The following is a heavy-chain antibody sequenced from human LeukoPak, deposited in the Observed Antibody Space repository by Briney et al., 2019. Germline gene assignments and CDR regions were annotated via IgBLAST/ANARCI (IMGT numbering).Heavy chain of an antibody. V-gene: IGHV4-34*01. CDR3: AGALRDAFDI. CDR2: INHSGST. Sequence: PSETLSLTCAVYGGSFRGYYWSWIRQPPGKGREWCGEINHSGSTNYNPSLTRRGTISVATSTNEFSPKRGSVSAPHTAVCYSAGALRDAFDIWGQGTMVSVSS. CDR1: GGSFRGYY. J-gene: IGHJ3*02.